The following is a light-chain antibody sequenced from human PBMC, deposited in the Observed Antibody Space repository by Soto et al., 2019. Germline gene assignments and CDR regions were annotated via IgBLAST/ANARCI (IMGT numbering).Light chain of an antibody. V-gene: IGKV3-11*01. CDR1: QSLSSS. Sequence: PGARATLSCRASQSLSSSLAWYQQKPGQAPRVLIYDTSTRATGIPARSSGSGSGTDFTLTISSLEPEDSAVYYCHQRSNWWTFGQGTRVEIK. CDR3: HQRSNWWT. J-gene: IGKJ1*01. CDR2: DTS.